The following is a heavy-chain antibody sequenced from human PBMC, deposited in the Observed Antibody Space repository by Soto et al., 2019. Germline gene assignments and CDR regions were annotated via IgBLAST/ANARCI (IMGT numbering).Heavy chain of an antibody. CDR1: GFTFYSYA. D-gene: IGHD1-20*01. CDR2: IGSVGGDT. J-gene: IGHJ3*02. Sequence: PGGSLRLSCAASGFTFYSYAMSWVRQAPGKGLEWVSTIGSVGGDTYYADSVKGRFTISRDDSKNTLLLQMNSLRAEDTAVYYCVKDRMAYNSVWDPFDIWGQRTMDTVSS. CDR3: VKDRMAYNSVWDPFDI. V-gene: IGHV3-23*01.